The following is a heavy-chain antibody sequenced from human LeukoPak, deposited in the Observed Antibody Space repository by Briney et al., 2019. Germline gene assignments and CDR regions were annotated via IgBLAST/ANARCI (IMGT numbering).Heavy chain of an antibody. V-gene: IGHV3-7*01. CDR3: VRYRDGEYDF. D-gene: IGHD4-17*01. CDR1: GFIFSSYW. J-gene: IGHJ4*02. CDR2: IKQDGSEK. Sequence: GGALRLSCAGSGFIFSSYWMIWGRQAQGRGQEWVANIKQDGSEKYYVDSVKGRFTISRDNTKSSMYLEMNSLRAEDTAVYYCVRYRDGEYDFWGQGSLVTVSS.